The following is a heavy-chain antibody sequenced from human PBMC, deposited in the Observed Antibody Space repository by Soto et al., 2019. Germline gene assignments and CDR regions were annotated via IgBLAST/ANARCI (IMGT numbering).Heavy chain of an antibody. CDR2: ISSSSSYI. J-gene: IGHJ5*02. D-gene: IGHD2-21*02. CDR1: GFTFSSYS. Sequence: GGSLRLSCAASGFTFSSYSMNWVRQTPGKGLEWVSSISSSSSYIYYADSVKGRFTISRDNAKNSLYLQMNSLRAEDTAVYYCARASRRTGFDPWGQGTLVTVSS. V-gene: IGHV3-21*04. CDR3: ARASRRTGFDP.